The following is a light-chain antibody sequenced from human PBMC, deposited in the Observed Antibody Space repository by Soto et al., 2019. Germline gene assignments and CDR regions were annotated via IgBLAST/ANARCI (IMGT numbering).Light chain of an antibody. V-gene: IGKV3-20*01. CDR2: DAS. Sequence: EIVLTQSPGTLSLSPGERATLSCRASQSVSRNYLAWYQQKPGQAPRLLIYDASSRATGIPDRFSGSWSGADFTLTINRLGAEDFAVYFCQQYGRTPLTYGGGTKVDI. CDR3: QQYGRTPLT. J-gene: IGKJ4*01. CDR1: QSVSRNY.